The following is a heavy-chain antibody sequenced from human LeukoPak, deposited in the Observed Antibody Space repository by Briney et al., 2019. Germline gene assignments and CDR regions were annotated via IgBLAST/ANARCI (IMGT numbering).Heavy chain of an antibody. CDR3: ARDNSVGDIAWWFDP. J-gene: IGHJ5*02. CDR2: ISGYNGNT. CDR1: GYTFSNYY. Sequence: GASVKVSCKASGYTFSNYYITWVRQAPGQGLEWMGWISGYNGNTNYAQKFQGRVTMTRDMSTTTDYMELSSLRYEDTAVYYCARDNSVGDIAWWFDPWGQGTLVTVPS. V-gene: IGHV1-18*01. D-gene: IGHD3-16*02.